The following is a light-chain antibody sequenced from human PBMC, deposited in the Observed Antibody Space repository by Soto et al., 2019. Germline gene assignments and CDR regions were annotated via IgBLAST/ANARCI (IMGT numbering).Light chain of an antibody. Sequence: QSALTQPASVSGYPGQSITISCTGTSSDIGAYNFDSWYQQHPGKAPKLMLYDVNIRPSGVSNRFSGSKSGNTASLTISGLHAEDEADYYCTSWTTSTTMIFGGGTKVTVL. V-gene: IGLV2-14*03. J-gene: IGLJ2*01. CDR1: SSDIGAYNF. CDR3: TSWTTSTTMI. CDR2: DVN.